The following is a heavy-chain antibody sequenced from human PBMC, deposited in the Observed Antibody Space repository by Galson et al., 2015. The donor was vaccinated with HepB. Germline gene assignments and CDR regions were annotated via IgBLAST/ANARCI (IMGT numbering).Heavy chain of an antibody. D-gene: IGHD1-7*01. J-gene: IGHJ4*02. CDR3: ARGGITGTTYGY. Sequence: SLRLSCAASGFSFSNYGMNWVRQAPGKGLQWVSSISSSSSFIYYADSVKGRFTISRDNAQNSLYLEMHSLTADDTAVYYCARGGITGTTYGYWGQGTLVTVSS. CDR2: ISSSSSFI. V-gene: IGHV3-21*01. CDR1: GFSFSNYG.